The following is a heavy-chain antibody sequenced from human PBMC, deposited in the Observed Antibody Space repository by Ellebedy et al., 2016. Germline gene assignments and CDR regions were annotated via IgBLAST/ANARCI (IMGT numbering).Heavy chain of an antibody. V-gene: IGHV3-9*01. Sequence: GGSLRLXCVASGFTFDDYAMHWVRQVPGKGPEWVSSIGWNSDNIGYTDSVKDRFTISRDNAKNSLYLQMNSLRAEETAMYFCTRGANYTFDIWGQGTMVTVSS. J-gene: IGHJ3*02. CDR3: TRGANYTFDI. D-gene: IGHD1-7*01. CDR1: GFTFDDYA. CDR2: IGWNSDNI.